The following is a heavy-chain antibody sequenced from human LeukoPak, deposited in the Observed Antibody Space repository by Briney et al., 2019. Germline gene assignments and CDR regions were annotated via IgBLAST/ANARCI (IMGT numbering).Heavy chain of an antibody. D-gene: IGHD6-13*01. Sequence: GGSLRLSCAASGFTFSSSAMSWVRQVPGKGLEWVSGISASGGSTYYADSVKGRFTISRDNSKNTLYLQMSSLRADDTAIYYCARNQQLGGHSYYYYGMDVWGQGTTVTVSS. J-gene: IGHJ6*02. CDR1: GFTFSSSA. V-gene: IGHV3-23*01. CDR3: ARNQQLGGHSYYYYGMDV. CDR2: ISASGGST.